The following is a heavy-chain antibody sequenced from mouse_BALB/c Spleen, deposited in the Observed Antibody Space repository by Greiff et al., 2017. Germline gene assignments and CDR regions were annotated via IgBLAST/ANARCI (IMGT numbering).Heavy chain of an antibody. CDR3: ARGDYGTL. V-gene: IGHV5-17*02. CDR2: ISSGSSTI. D-gene: IGHD1-1*01. J-gene: IGHJ2*01. CDR1: GFTFSSFG. Sequence: VMLVESGGGLVQPGGSRKLSCAASGFTFSSFGMHWVRQAPEKGLEWVAYISSGSSTIYYADTVKGRFTISRDNPKNTLFLQMTSLRSEDTAMYYCARGDYGTLWGQGTTLTVSS.